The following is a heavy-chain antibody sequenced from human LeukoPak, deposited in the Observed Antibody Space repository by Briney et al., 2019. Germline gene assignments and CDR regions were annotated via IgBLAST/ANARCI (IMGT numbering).Heavy chain of an antibody. CDR2: MNPNSGNT. D-gene: IGHD3-9*01. CDR3: ARGRRERLRYFDWLPNYYYYMDV. Sequence: GASVKVSCKASGHTFTGYYMHWVRQATGQGLEWMGWMNPNSGNTGYAQKFQGRVTMTRNTSISTAYMELSSLRSEDTAVYYCARGRRERLRYFDWLPNYYYYMDVWGKGTTVTISS. V-gene: IGHV1-8*02. CDR1: GHTFTGYY. J-gene: IGHJ6*03.